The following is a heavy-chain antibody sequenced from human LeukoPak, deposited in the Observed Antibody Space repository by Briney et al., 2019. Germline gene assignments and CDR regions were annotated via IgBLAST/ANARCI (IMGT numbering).Heavy chain of an antibody. V-gene: IGHV3-48*04. D-gene: IGHD3-10*01. CDR1: GFTLSGYS. Sequence: GGSLRLSCAASGFTLSGYSMNWVRQAPGKGLEWVSYISGNSRTIHYADSVKGRFTISRDNAKNTLYVQMNSLRAEDTAVYYCSTGSGHAFDIWGRGTMVTVSS. CDR3: STGSGHAFDI. CDR2: ISGNSRTI. J-gene: IGHJ3*02.